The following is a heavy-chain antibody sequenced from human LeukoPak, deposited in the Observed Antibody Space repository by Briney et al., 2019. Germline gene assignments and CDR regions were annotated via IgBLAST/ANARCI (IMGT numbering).Heavy chain of an antibody. V-gene: IGHV3-74*01. Sequence: GGSLRLSCAASGFTFSDFWMHWVRQAPGKGLVWVSRINSGGTVTNYADSVKGRLTISRDNAKKTLYLQMNSLRAEDTAVYYCARPSGSYYYDAFDIWGQGTMVTVSS. J-gene: IGHJ3*02. CDR3: ARPSGSYYYDAFDI. CDR1: GFTFSDFW. D-gene: IGHD3-10*01. CDR2: INSGGTVT.